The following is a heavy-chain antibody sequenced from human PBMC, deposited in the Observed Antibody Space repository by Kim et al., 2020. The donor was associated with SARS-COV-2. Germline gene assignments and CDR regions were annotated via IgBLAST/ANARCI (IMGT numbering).Heavy chain of an antibody. J-gene: IGHJ6*03. CDR1: GGSFSGYY. Sequence: SETLSLTCAVYGGSFSGYYWSWIRQPPGKGLEWIGEINHSGSTNYNPSLKSRVTISVDTSKNQFSLKLSSVTAADTAVYYCARGHILTGYYYYYYMDVWGTVTTLPVSS. D-gene: IGHD3-9*01. CDR2: INHSGST. CDR3: ARGHILTGYYYYYYMDV. V-gene: IGHV4-34*01.